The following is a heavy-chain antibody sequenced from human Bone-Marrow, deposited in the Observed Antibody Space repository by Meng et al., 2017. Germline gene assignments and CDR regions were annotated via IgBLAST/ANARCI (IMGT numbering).Heavy chain of an antibody. CDR2: ISSSGSTI. V-gene: IGHV3-11*04. D-gene: IGHD3-10*01. CDR3: ARERLYGSGSYNH. Sequence: GESLKISCAASGFTFSDYYMSWIRQAPGKGLEWVSYISSSGSTIYYADSVKGRFTISRDNAKNSLYLQMNSLRAEDTAVYYCARERLYGSGSYNHWGQGTMVTVSS. J-gene: IGHJ3*01. CDR1: GFTFSDYY.